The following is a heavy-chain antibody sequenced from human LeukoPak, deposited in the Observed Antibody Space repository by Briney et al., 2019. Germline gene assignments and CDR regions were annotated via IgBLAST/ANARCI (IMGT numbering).Heavy chain of an antibody. CDR2: IKQDGSEK. J-gene: IGHJ4*02. V-gene: IGHV3-7*01. CDR1: GFTLSTYW. D-gene: IGHD3-10*01. Sequence: PGGSLRLSCVASGFTLSTYWMSWVRQAPGKGLEWVANIKQDGSEKYYVDSLKGRFTISRDNAKNSLYLQMNSLRAEDTAVYYCARDSVVRGAPEFDYWGQGTLVTVSS. CDR3: ARDSVVRGAPEFDY.